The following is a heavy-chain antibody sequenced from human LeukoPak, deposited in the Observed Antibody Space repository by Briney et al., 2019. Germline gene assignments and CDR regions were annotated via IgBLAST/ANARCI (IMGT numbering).Heavy chain of an antibody. D-gene: IGHD4-17*01. J-gene: IGHJ4*02. CDR2: IIPILGIA. CDR3: ARGRGYTTVLGYFDY. CDR1: GGTFSSYA. V-gene: IGHV1-69*04. Sequence: GASVKVSCKASGGTFSSYAISWVRQAPGQGLEWMGRIIPILGIANYAQKFQGRVTITADKSTSTAYMELSSLRSEDTAVYYCARGRGYTTVLGYFDYWGQGTLVTVFS.